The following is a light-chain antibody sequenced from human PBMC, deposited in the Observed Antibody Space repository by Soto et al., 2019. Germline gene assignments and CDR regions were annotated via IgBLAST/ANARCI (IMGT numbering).Light chain of an antibody. CDR1: SSDVGAYNY. J-gene: IGLJ3*02. CDR3: SSYTTSTTGV. CDR2: DVS. V-gene: IGLV2-14*01. Sequence: QSALTQPASVSGSPGQSITISCTGTSSDVGAYNYVSWFQQHPGKAPRLIIYDVSNRPSGVSNRFSGSNSGNTASLTISGLQAEDEADYYCSSYTTSTTGVFGGGTKLTVL.